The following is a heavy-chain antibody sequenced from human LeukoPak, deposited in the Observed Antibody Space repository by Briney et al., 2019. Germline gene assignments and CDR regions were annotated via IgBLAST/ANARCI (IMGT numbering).Heavy chain of an antibody. V-gene: IGHV4-39*07. D-gene: IGHD6-13*01. CDR3: ARGWGDTYSSSWNYFDS. Sequence: SETLSLTCTVSGGSISITSYYWGWIRQPPGKGLEWIGSMYSSGSTYYNPSLKSRVTISVDTSKNQFSLKLSSVTAADTAVYYCARGWGDTYSSSWNYFDSWGQGTLVTVSS. CDR1: GGSISITSYY. CDR2: MYSSGST. J-gene: IGHJ4*02.